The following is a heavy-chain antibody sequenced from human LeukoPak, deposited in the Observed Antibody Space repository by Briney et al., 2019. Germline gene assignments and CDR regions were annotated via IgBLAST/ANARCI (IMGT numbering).Heavy chain of an antibody. D-gene: IGHD2-2*01. CDR2: ISVSGDTT. V-gene: IGHV3-23*01. Sequence: GGSLRLSCAVSGFTFSSYAMSWVRQAPGKGLEWVSAISVSGDTTYYADSVKGRFTISRHNSKNTLYLQMNSLRAEDTALYYCAKAPPIGYCSSTTCYFDYWRQGTLVTVPS. J-gene: IGHJ4*02. CDR1: GFTFSSYA. CDR3: AKAPPIGYCSSTTCYFDY.